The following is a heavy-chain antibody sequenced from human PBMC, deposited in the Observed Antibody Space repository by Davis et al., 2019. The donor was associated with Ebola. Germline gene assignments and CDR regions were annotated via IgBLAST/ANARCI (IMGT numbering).Heavy chain of an antibody. CDR2: VSHSEREK. V-gene: IGHV3-30*04. J-gene: IGHJ4*02. Sequence: GESLKISCAASGFTFRNYAMHWVRQAPGKGLEWVAVVSHSEREKFYADSVKGRLTISRGNSKNTLYLQMNSLRAEDTAVYYCAKARGLYYFDYWGQGSLVTVSS. CDR3: AKARGLYYFDY. D-gene: IGHD3-10*01. CDR1: GFTFRNYA.